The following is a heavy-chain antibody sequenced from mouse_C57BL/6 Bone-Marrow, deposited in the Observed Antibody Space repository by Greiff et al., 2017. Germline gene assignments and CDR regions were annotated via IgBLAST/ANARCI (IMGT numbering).Heavy chain of an antibody. J-gene: IGHJ4*01. CDR1: GYTFTSYG. CDR2: IYPRSGNT. Sequence: VQLQQSGAELARPGASVKLSCKASGYTFTSYGISWVKQRTGQGLEWIGEIYPRSGNTYYNEKFKGKATLTADKSSSTAYMELRSLTSEDAAVYFCARLGSYYAMDYWGQGTSVTVSS. V-gene: IGHV1-81*01. CDR3: ARLGSYYAMDY.